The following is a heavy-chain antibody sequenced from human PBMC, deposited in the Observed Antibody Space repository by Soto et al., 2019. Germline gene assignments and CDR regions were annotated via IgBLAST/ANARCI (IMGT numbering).Heavy chain of an antibody. CDR3: AKDRNYPRDQFHY. J-gene: IGHJ4*02. CDR2: ISANGQGI. D-gene: IGHD1-7*01. V-gene: IGHV3-23*01. CDR1: GFTFSIYA. Sequence: PGGFLRLSCAASGFTFSIYALSWVRQAPGKGPEWVSAISANGQGIYYADSVRGRFTISRDNSKNTIFLHMDSLRAEDTAVYYCAKDRNYPRDQFHYWGQGTLVTVSS.